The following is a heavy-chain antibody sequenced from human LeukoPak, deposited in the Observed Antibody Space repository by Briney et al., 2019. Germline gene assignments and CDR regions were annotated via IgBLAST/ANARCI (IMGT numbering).Heavy chain of an antibody. J-gene: IGHJ4*02. CDR3: ARHEICGGDCSYFNY. D-gene: IGHD2-21*02. CDR1: GYSFTSYW. Sequence: GESPKISCKGSGYSFTSYWIGWVRQMPGKGLEWMGIIYPGDSDTRYSPSFQGQVTISADKSISTAYLQWSSLKASDTAMYYCARHEICGGDCSYFNYWGQGTLVTVSS. V-gene: IGHV5-51*01. CDR2: IYPGDSDT.